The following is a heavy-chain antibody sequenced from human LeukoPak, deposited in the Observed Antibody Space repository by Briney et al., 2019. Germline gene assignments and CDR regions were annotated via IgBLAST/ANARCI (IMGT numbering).Heavy chain of an antibody. CDR3: AKGYCSSTSCSSDY. CDR1: GLTFSSYA. Sequence: GGSPRLSCAASGLTFSSYAMSWVRQAPGKGLEWVSAISGSGGSTYYADSAKGRFTISRDNSKNTLYLQMNSLRAEDTAIYYCAKGYCSSTSCSSDYWGQGTLVTVSS. CDR2: ISGSGGST. D-gene: IGHD2-2*01. V-gene: IGHV3-23*01. J-gene: IGHJ4*02.